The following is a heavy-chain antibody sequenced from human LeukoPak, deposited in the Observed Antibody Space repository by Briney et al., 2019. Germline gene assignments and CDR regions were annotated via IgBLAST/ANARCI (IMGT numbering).Heavy chain of an antibody. CDR1: GFTFSSYW. V-gene: IGHV3-7*01. CDR2: IKQDESNK. D-gene: IGHD1-26*01. J-gene: IGHJ4*02. Sequence: PGGSLRLSCAVSGFTFSSYWMSWVRQAPGKGLEWVAIIKQDESNKYYADSVKGRFTISRDNSKNTLYLQMNSLRAEDTAVYYCAKDSTRELLLYYFDYWGQGTLVTVSS. CDR3: AKDSTRELLLYYFDY.